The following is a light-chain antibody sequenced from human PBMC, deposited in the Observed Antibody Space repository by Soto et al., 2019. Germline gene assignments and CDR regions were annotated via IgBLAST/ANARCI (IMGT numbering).Light chain of an antibody. CDR3: QQYNNWPPWT. J-gene: IGKJ1*01. CDR2: GAS. Sequence: EIVLTQSPGTLSLSPVEIATLSCMASQSVSSSYLAWYQQKPGQAPRLLIYGASTRATGIPARFSGSGSGTEFTLTISSLQSEDFAVYYCQQYNNWPPWTFGQGTKVDIK. V-gene: IGKV3-15*01. CDR1: QSVSSSY.